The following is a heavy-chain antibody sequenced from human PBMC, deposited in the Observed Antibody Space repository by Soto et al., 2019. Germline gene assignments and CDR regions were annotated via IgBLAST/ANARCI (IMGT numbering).Heavy chain of an antibody. CDR1: GFTFSTYG. Sequence: QVQLVESGGGVVQPGRPLRLSCAASGFTFSTYGMHWVRQAPGKGLEWVAVISYDGSNKYYSASVKVRFTISRDNSENTLYLQMSSMRAEDTAVYYCAKGFSYSVIDYWGQGTLVTVSS. CDR2: ISYDGSNK. D-gene: IGHD5-18*01. CDR3: AKGFSYSVIDY. J-gene: IGHJ4*02. V-gene: IGHV3-30*18.